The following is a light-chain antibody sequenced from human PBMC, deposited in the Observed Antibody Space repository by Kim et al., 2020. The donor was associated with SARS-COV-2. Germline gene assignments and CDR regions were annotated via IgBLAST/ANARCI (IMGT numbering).Light chain of an antibody. CDR2: AAS. CDR1: QSVDDNY. Sequence: EIVLTQSPGILSLSPGERATLSCRASQSVDDNYLAWYQQNPGQAPRLLIYAASSRATGIPARFSGSGSGTDFTLTISRLEPEDFAVYYCQQYGSSPRTFGPGTKVDIK. V-gene: IGKV3-20*01. J-gene: IGKJ1*01. CDR3: QQYGSSPRT.